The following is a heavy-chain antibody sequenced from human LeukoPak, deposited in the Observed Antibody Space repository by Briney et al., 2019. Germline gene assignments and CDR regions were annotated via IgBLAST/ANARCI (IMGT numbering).Heavy chain of an antibody. V-gene: IGHV3-20*04. CDR3: ARGVGYCSGGSCFNWFDP. J-gene: IGHJ5*02. D-gene: IGHD2-15*01. CDR2: INWNGGST. Sequence: PGGSLRLSCAASGFTFDDYGMSWVRQAPGKGLEWVSGINWNGGSTGYADSVKGRVTISRDNAKDSLFLQMNSLRAEDTAVYYCARGVGYCSGGSCFNWFDPWGQGTLVTVSS. CDR1: GFTFDDYG.